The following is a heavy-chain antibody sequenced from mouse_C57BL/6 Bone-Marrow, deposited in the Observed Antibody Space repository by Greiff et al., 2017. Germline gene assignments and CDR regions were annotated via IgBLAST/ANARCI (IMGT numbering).Heavy chain of an antibody. CDR3: ALIYYDYDRYFDV. CDR2: ISYDGSN. CDR1: GYSITSGYY. D-gene: IGHD2-4*01. V-gene: IGHV3-6*01. Sequence: EVKLLESGPGLVKPSQSLSLTCSVTGYSITSGYYWNWIRQFPGNKLEWMGYISYDGSNNYNPSLKNRISITRDTSKNQFFLKLNSVTTEDTATYYCALIYYDYDRYFDVWGTGTTVTVSS. J-gene: IGHJ1*03.